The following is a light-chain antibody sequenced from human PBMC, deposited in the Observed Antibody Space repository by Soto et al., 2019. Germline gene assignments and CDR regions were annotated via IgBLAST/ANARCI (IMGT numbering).Light chain of an antibody. CDR2: DAS. Sequence: EIAVTQSPATLPLSPWERASLSVRVSQTVRNNYLAWYQQKPGQAPRLLIYDASSRATGIPDRFSGGGSGTDFTLTISRLEPEDFAVYYCQQFSSYPLTFGGGTKVDIK. J-gene: IGKJ4*01. CDR3: QQFSSYPLT. V-gene: IGKV3-20*01. CDR1: QTVRNNY.